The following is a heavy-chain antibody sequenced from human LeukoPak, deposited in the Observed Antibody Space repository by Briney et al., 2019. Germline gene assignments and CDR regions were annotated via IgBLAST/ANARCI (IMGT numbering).Heavy chain of an antibody. CDR2: INHSGST. J-gene: IGHJ3*02. V-gene: IGHV4-34*01. CDR3: ARAPTVTEASDI. Sequence: PSETLSLTCAVYGGSFSGYYWSWIRQLPGKGLEWIGEINHSGSTNYNPSLKSRVTISVDTSKNQFSLKLSSVTAADTAVYYCARAPTVTEASDIWGQGTMVTVSS. D-gene: IGHD4-17*01. CDR1: GGSFSGYY.